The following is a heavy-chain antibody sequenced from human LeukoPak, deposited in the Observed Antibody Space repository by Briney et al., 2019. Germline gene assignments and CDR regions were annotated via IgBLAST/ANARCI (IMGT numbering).Heavy chain of an antibody. Sequence: SETLSLTCSVSGYSITTAYYWGWIRQPPGKGLEWIGSIFVRGSTYYNPSLKSRVTISLDASKNQFSLTLSSVTAADTAVYYCARVARYTGCFDIDYWGQGTLVTVSS. J-gene: IGHJ4*02. D-gene: IGHD2-2*01. CDR2: IFVRGST. V-gene: IGHV4-38-2*02. CDR3: ARVARYTGCFDIDY. CDR1: GYSITTAYY.